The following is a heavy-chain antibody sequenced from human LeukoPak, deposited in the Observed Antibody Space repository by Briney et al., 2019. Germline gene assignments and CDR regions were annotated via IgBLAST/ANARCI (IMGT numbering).Heavy chain of an antibody. J-gene: IGHJ5*02. V-gene: IGHV5-10-1*01. CDR2: IVPSDNYA. Sequence: GESSQIPCKGSGYNFTRNWISWVRQMPGEGLEWMGRIVPSDNYANYSQSFQGHVTISADKSTSTAYLQWSSLKASDTAMYYCARGKVWFAPWGQRTLV. CDR3: ARGKVWFAP. CDR1: GYNFTRNW.